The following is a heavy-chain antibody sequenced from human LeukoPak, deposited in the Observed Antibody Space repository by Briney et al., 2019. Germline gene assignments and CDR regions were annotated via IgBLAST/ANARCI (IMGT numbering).Heavy chain of an antibody. J-gene: IGHJ3*02. V-gene: IGHV3-7*01. CDR1: GFTFSSYW. Sequence: GSLRLSCAASGFTFSSYWMSWVRQDPGKGLEWVANIKEDGSEKNYVDSVKGRFTISRDNEKNSLYLQMNSLRAEDTAVYYCARTYDFGRGPPGDAFDNWGQGTLVTVPS. CDR3: ARTYDFGRGPPGDAFDN. CDR2: IKEDGSEK. D-gene: IGHD3-3*01.